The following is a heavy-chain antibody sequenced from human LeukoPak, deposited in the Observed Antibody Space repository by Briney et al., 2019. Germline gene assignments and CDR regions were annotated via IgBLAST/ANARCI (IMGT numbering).Heavy chain of an antibody. J-gene: IGHJ6*02. V-gene: IGHV4-34*01. CDR3: ASKNVYYYDSSGSYYGMDV. CDR1: GGSFSGYY. CDR2: INHSGST. Sequence: SEALSLTCAVYGGSFSGYYWSWIRQPPGKGLEWIGEINHSGSTNYNPSLKSRVTISVDTSKNQFSLKLSSVTAADTAVYYCASKNVYYYDSSGSYYGMDVWGQGTTVTVSS. D-gene: IGHD3-22*01.